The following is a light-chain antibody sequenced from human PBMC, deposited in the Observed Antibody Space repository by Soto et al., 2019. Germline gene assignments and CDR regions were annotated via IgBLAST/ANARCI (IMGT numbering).Light chain of an antibody. V-gene: IGKV2-28*01. CDR1: ETLLHSNGYNY. Sequence: VMTQSPLFLPVTPGEPASISCRSSETLLHSNGYNYLDWYLQKPGQSPQLLIYLGSNRASGVPARVTGSGSGTNFTLKISSVEADDVGVYYCMQPLQTPWTFGQGTKVEIK. CDR3: MQPLQTPWT. CDR2: LGS. J-gene: IGKJ1*01.